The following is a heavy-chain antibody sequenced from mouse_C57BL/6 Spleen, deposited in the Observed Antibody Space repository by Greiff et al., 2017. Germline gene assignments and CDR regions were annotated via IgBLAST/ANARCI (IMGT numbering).Heavy chain of an antibody. J-gene: IGHJ1*03. D-gene: IGHD1-1*01. Sequence: QVQLQQSGAELARPGASVKLSCKASGYTFTSYGISWVKQRTGQGLEWIGEIYPRSGNTYYNEKFKGKATLTADKSSSTAYMELRSLTSEDSAVYCCARKDYYGSSPHWYFDVWGTGTTVTVSS. CDR3: ARKDYYGSSPHWYFDV. V-gene: IGHV1-81*01. CDR1: GYTFTSYG. CDR2: IYPRSGNT.